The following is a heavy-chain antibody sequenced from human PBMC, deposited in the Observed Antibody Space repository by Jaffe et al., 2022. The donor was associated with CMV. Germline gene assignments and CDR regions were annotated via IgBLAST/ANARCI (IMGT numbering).Heavy chain of an antibody. Sequence: EVQLLESGGGLVQPGGSLRVSCAASGFIFKNCVMGWVRQAPGRGLEAVVEISSSGSATYYVDALKGRFIISRDNSENTLYLQMNSLTVEDTALYFCAKKSETSSWYEPFDTWGQGTLVTVSS. V-gene: IGHV3-23*05. CDR2: ISSSGSAT. CDR1: GFIFKNCV. J-gene: IGHJ4*02. CDR3: AKKSETSSWYEPFDT. D-gene: IGHD2-2*01.